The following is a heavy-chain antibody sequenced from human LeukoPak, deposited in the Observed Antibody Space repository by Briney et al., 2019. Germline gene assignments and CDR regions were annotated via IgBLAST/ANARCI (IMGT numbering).Heavy chain of an antibody. J-gene: IGHJ3*02. Sequence: PGGSLRLSCAASGFTFSSYWMSWVRQAPGKGLEWVANIKQDGSEKYYVDSVKGRFTISRDNAKNSLYLQMNSLKAEDTAVYYCTTGWHDWNDDAFDIWGQGTMVTVSS. CDR3: TTGWHDWNDDAFDI. D-gene: IGHD1-1*01. CDR1: GFTFSSYW. CDR2: IKQDGSEK. V-gene: IGHV3-7*03.